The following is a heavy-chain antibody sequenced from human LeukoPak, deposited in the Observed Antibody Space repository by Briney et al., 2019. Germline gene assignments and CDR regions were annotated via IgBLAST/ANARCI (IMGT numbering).Heavy chain of an antibody. CDR1: GFTFSSYS. CDR3: ARVSWYYYDSSGNSGG. CDR2: ISSSSSYI. Sequence: GGSLRLSCAASGFTFSSYSMNWVRQAPGKGLEWVSSISSSSSYIYYADSVKGRFTISRDNAKNSLYLQMNSLRAEDTAVYYCARVSWYYYDSSGNSGGWGQGTLVTVSS. D-gene: IGHD3-22*01. V-gene: IGHV3-21*04. J-gene: IGHJ4*02.